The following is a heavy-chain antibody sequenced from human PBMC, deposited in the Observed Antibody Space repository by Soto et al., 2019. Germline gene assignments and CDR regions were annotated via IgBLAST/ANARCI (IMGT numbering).Heavy chain of an antibody. V-gene: IGHV1-69*01. CDR1: GGTFSDLA. CDR2: IIPLFGAP. J-gene: IGHJ4*02. Sequence: QVHLVQSGAEVKKPGSSVRVSCKTSGGTFSDLAFSWVRQAPRQGLEWVGGIIPLFGAPNYAREFQGRVTISADEASSNVYMELRSLRSEDTAVYYCASERVAEMATGGYFDNWGQGTLVTVSS. D-gene: IGHD5-12*01. CDR3: ASERVAEMATGGYFDN.